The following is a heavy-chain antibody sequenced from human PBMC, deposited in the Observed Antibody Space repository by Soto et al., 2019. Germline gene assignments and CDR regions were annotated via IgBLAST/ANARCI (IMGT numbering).Heavy chain of an antibody. D-gene: IGHD3-22*01. J-gene: IGHJ4*02. Sequence: GGSLRLSCAVSGFTFSSYGVHWVRQAPGKGLEWVASVSYDGSNKHYADSVKGRFTISRDNSRNTLDLQMNSLRAEDTAVYYCAKDTYYYDRSGYYTYDHWGQGT. CDR3: AKDTYYYDRSGYYTYDH. CDR2: VSYDGSNK. CDR1: GFTFSSYG. V-gene: IGHV3-30*18.